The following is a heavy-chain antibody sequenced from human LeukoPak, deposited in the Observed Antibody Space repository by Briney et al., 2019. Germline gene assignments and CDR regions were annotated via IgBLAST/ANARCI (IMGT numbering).Heavy chain of an antibody. CDR1: GGSISSYY. CDR2: IYYSGST. V-gene: IGHV4-59*01. J-gene: IGHJ5*02. CDR3: ASIAARSNNWFDP. D-gene: IGHD6-6*01. Sequence: PSETLSLTCTVSGGSISSYYWSWIRQPPGKGLEWIGYIYYSGSTNYNPSLKSRVTISVDTSKNQFSLKLSSVTAADTAVYYCASIAARSNNWFDPWGQGTLVTVSS.